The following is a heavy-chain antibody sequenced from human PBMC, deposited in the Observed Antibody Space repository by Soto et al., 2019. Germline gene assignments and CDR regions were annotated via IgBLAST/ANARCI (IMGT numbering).Heavy chain of an antibody. J-gene: IGHJ4*02. CDR3: ATFGYSYGFNY. CDR1: GFTFDDYA. V-gene: IGHV3-9*01. D-gene: IGHD5-18*01. CDR2: ISWNSGSI. Sequence: GGSLRLSCAASGFTFDDYAMRWVRQAPGKGLEWVSGISWNSGSIGYADSVKGRFTISRDNAKNSLYLQMNSLRAEDTALYYCATFGYSYGFNYWGQGTLVTVSS.